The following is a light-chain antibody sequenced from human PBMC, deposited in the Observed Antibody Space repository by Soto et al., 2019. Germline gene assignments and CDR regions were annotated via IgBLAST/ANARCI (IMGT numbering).Light chain of an antibody. CDR2: AAS. CDR1: RTVIRY. J-gene: IGKJ3*01. CDR3: QQSYSTLFS. V-gene: IGKV1-39*01. Sequence: DIQMTQSPSSLSASVGDRVTITCRASRTVIRYLNWYQQKPGRAPNLLIYAASSLHSGVPSRFSASGSGTEFTLTIDNLQPEDFATYYCQQSYSTLFSFGPGTKVEIK.